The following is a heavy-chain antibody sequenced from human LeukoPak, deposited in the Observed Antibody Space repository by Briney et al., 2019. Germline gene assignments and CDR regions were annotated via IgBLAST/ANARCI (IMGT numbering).Heavy chain of an antibody. CDR3: ARDRRYSRAFDI. J-gene: IGHJ3*02. Sequence: GGSLRLSCAASGFTVSSTFMSWVRQAPGKGLEWVSVIYSGGSTHYADSVKGRFTISRDNSKNTLYLQMNSLRAEDTAVYYCARDRRYSRAFDIWGHGTMVTVSS. V-gene: IGHV3-53*01. D-gene: IGHD2-15*01. CDR1: GFTVSSTF. CDR2: IYSGGST.